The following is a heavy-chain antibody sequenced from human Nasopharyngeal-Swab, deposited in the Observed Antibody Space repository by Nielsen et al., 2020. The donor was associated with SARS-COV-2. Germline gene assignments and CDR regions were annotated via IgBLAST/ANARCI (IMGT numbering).Heavy chain of an antibody. J-gene: IGHJ5*02. D-gene: IGHD1-7*01. CDR3: ARVGVNRYNWNYKGWFDP. V-gene: IGHV4-39*01. Sequence: WIRQPPGKGLEWIGSIYYSGSTYYNPSLKSRVTISVDTSMNQFSLKLSSVTAADTAVYYCARVGVNRYNWNYKGWFDPWGQGTLVTVSS. CDR2: IYYSGST.